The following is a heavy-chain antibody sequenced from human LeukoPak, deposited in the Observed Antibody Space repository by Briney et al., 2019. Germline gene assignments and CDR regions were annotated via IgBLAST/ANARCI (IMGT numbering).Heavy chain of an antibody. V-gene: IGHV1-24*01. CDR3: ARDYSSSSGFDY. D-gene: IGHD6-6*01. Sequence: ASVKVSCKVSGYTLTELSMHWVRQAPGKGLEWMGGFDPEDGETIYAQKFQGRVTMTEDTSTDTAYMELSSLRSEDTAVYYCARDYSSSSGFDYWGQGTLVTVSS. CDR1: GYTLTELS. J-gene: IGHJ4*02. CDR2: FDPEDGET.